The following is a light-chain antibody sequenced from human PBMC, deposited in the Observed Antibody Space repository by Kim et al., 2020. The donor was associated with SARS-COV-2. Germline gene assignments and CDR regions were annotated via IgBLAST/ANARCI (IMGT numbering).Light chain of an antibody. CDR1: SEDIGADNY. CDR3: CSFAVK. Sequence: GSPGQSVTISCSGTSEDIGADNYVSWYQLHPGKAPKLVIYDVYKRPSGVPDRFSGFKSGNTASLTVSGLQAEDEAEYYCCSFAVKFGEGTQLTVL. CDR2: DVY. J-gene: IGLJ2*01. V-gene: IGLV2-11*01.